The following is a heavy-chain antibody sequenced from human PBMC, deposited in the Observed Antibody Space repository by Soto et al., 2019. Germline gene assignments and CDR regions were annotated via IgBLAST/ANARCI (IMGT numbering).Heavy chain of an antibody. J-gene: IGHJ3*02. D-gene: IGHD4-17*01. CDR1: GGTFSSYA. V-gene: IGHV1-69*12. CDR2: IIPIFGTA. CDR3: ARDEGGYGDETAFDI. Sequence: QVQLVQSGAEVKKPGSSVKVSCKASGGTFSSYAISWVRQAPGQGLEWMGGIIPIFGTATYAQKLQGRGTITADESTSTAYMELSSLRSEDTAVYYCARDEGGYGDETAFDIWGRGTMVTVSS.